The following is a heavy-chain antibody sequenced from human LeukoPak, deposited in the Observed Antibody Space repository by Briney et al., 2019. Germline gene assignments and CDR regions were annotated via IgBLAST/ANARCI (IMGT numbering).Heavy chain of an antibody. D-gene: IGHD6-13*01. Sequence: GGSLRLSCAVSGFSFDDYAMHWVRQLPGKGLEWVSSIGWNSDSIGYADSVKGRFTISRDNAKNSLYLQMNSLRAEDTALYYCAKGARIAAAGTIFGDYFDYWGQGTLVTVSS. J-gene: IGHJ4*02. CDR1: GFSFDDYA. V-gene: IGHV3-9*01. CDR3: AKGARIAAAGTIFGDYFDY. CDR2: IGWNSDSI.